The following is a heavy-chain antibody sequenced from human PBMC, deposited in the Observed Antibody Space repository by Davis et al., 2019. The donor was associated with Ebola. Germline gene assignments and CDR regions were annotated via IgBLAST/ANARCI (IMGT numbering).Heavy chain of an antibody. J-gene: IGHJ4*02. D-gene: IGHD6-13*01. CDR2: IYPSDSDT. CDR3: ARLEAALAENIALEY. CDR1: GYSFSTYW. V-gene: IGHV5-51*01. Sequence: GESLKISCKGSGYSFSTYWIAWVRQMPGKGLEWMGIIYPSDSDTRYSPSFQGHVTIAADKSITTAYLQWSSLKASDTAIYYCARLEAALAENIALEYWGQGTLVTVSS.